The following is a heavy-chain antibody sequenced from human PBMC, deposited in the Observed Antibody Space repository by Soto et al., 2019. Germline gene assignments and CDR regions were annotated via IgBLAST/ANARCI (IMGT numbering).Heavy chain of an antibody. D-gene: IGHD3-16*01. CDR1: GFTFSSYG. J-gene: IGHJ4*02. CDR2: IWYDGSNK. Sequence: QVQLVESGGGVVQPGRSLRLSCAASGFTFSSYGMHWVRLAPGKGLEWVAVIWYDGSNKYYADSVKGRFTISRDNSKNTLHLRMNSLRAEDTAVYYCARGTYYDYIWGSYEDLYFDYGGQGTLVTVSS. V-gene: IGHV3-33*01. CDR3: ARGTYYDYIWGSYEDLYFDY.